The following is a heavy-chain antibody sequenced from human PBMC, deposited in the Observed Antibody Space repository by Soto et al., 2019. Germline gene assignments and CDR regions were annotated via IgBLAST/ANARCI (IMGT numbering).Heavy chain of an antibody. J-gene: IGHJ4*02. V-gene: IGHV3-53*02. Sequence: EVQLVQTGGGLIKPGGSLSLSCAASGLSVSDKYMSWVRLAPGKGLEWVSLTYTGGNSYFADFVKGRFIVSRDISKNTLFLHMNSLAAEDTAVYYCAREGYAYGLDFWGQGSLVTVSS. CDR3: AREGYAYGLDF. CDR2: TYTGGNS. CDR1: GLSVSDKY. D-gene: IGHD3-10*01.